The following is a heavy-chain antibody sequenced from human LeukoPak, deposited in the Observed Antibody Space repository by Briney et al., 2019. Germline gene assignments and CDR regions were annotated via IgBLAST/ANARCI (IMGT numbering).Heavy chain of an antibody. CDR1: GFTFSSYV. D-gene: IGHD2-2*01. J-gene: IGHJ3*02. CDR3: AKDYRYCTSTSCYGDDAFDI. CDR2: ISVSGGRT. V-gene: IGHV3-23*01. Sequence: GGSLRLSCAASGFTFSSYVMSWVRQAPGKGLEWVSAISVSGGRTYYADSVKGRFTISRDNSKNTLYLQMNSLRAEDTAVYYCAKDYRYCTSTSCYGDDAFDIWGQGTMVSVSS.